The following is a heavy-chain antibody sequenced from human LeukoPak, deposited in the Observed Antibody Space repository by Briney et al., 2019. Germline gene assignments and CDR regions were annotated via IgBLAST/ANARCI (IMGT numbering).Heavy chain of an antibody. V-gene: IGHV4-38-2*01. CDR1: GYSISSGYY. J-gene: IGHJ4*02. CDR2: IYHSGST. D-gene: IGHD4-17*01. Sequence: SETLSLTCAVSGYSISSGYYWGWIRQPPGKGLEWIGSIYHSGSTNYNPSLKSRVTISVDTSKNQFSLKLSSVTAADTAVYYCARVGDDYGAGFDYWGQGTLVTVSS. CDR3: ARVGDDYGAGFDY.